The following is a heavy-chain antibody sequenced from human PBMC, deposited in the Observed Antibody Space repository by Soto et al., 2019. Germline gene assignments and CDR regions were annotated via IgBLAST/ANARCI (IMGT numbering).Heavy chain of an antibody. CDR2: ISSSGGTI. V-gene: IGHV3-11*01. Sequence: PGGSLRLSCAASGFTFSDYYMSWIRQAPGKGLEWVSYISSSGGTIYYTDSVKGRFTISRDNAKNSLYLQMNSLRAEDTAVYFCARGEYDFLTKDWGQGTLVTVSS. CDR1: GFTFSDYY. J-gene: IGHJ4*02. CDR3: ARGEYDFLTKD. D-gene: IGHD3-3*01.